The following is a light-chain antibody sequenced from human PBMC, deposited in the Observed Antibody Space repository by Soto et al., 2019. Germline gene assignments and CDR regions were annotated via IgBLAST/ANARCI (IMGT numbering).Light chain of an antibody. CDR3: QQYNNWPG. CDR1: QSVSGH. V-gene: IGKV3-15*01. Sequence: EIVMTQSPATLSVSPGERATLSCRASQSVSGHLAWYQQKPGQAPRLLIYGASTRATGIPARFSGRGSGTEFTLTISSLQSEDFAVYYCQQYNNWPGFGPGTKVDIK. CDR2: GAS. J-gene: IGKJ3*01.